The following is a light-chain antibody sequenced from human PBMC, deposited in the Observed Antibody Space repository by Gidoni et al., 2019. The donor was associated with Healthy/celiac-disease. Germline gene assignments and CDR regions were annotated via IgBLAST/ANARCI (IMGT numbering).Light chain of an antibody. CDR3: QQSYSTPH. Sequence: DIQMTQSLSSLSASVGDRVTITCRASQRISSYLNWYQQKPGKAPKLLIYAASILQSGVPSRFSGSGSGTDFTLTISSLQPEDFATYYCQQSYSTPHFGQGTRLEIK. V-gene: IGKV1-39*01. J-gene: IGKJ5*01. CDR2: AAS. CDR1: QRISSY.